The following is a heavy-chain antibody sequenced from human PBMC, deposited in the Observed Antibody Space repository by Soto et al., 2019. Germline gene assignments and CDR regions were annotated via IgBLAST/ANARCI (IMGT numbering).Heavy chain of an antibody. CDR3: ARVERGTATTVVDAFDI. J-gene: IGHJ3*02. Sequence: PSETLSLTCAVYGGFVSSGSYYWSWIRQPPGKGLEWIGEMSHSGGTHFNPSLKSRVTISVDTSKNQFSLKMSSVTAADTALYYCARVERGTATTVVDAFDIPGPGTIVTRSS. CDR1: GGFVSSGSYY. D-gene: IGHD1-1*01. V-gene: IGHV4-61*01. CDR2: MSHSGGT.